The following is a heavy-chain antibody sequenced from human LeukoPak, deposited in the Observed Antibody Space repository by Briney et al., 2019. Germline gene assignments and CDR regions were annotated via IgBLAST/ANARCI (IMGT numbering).Heavy chain of an antibody. D-gene: IGHD1-1*01. J-gene: IGHJ6*02. V-gene: IGHV3-23*01. Sequence: GGSLRLSCAASGLTFSNYAMSWVRQAPGRGLEWVSTISGSGDSTYYADSVEGRFTISRDNSKNTLYLEMNSLRAEDTAVYYCAKDPILERLYKNYGMDVWGQGTTVTVSS. CDR2: ISGSGDST. CDR1: GLTFSNYA. CDR3: AKDPILERLYKNYGMDV.